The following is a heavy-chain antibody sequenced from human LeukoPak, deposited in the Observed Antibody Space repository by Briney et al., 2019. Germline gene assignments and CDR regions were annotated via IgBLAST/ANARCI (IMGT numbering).Heavy chain of an antibody. CDR3: ARATDGYCSGGSCLTVTNDAFDI. CDR1: GYSISSGYY. CDR2: IYHSGST. Sequence: SETLSLTCTVSGYSISSGYYWGWIRQPPGKGLEWIGSIYHSGSTYYNPSLKSRVTISVDTSKNQFSLKLSSVTAADTAVYYCARATDGYCSGGSCLTVTNDAFDIWGQGTMVTVSS. V-gene: IGHV4-38-2*02. J-gene: IGHJ3*02. D-gene: IGHD2-15*01.